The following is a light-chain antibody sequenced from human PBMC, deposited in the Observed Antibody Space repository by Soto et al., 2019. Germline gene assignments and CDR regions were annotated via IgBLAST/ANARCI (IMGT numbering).Light chain of an antibody. CDR2: AAS. CDR1: QSISNF. V-gene: IGKV1-39*01. CDR3: QQSDSTPYT. J-gene: IGKJ2*01. Sequence: DIQMTQSPSSLSASVGDRVTISCRASQSISNFLNWYQQKPGKAPQLLIYAASRLHSGVPPRFSGSGAGTDFTLTISSLQPEDFATYFCQQSDSTPYTFGQGTKVEI.